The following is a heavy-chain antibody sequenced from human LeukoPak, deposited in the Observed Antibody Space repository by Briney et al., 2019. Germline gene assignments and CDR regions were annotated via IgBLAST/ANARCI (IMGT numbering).Heavy chain of an antibody. CDR1: GFTVSSNY. Sequence: GGSLRLSCAGSGFTVSSNYMNWVRQTPGKGLEWVSVIYSGVSTDYADSVKGRFTISRDNSKNTLYLQMNSLRAEDTAVYYCARVWHCTSTSCYDYWGQGTLVTVSS. J-gene: IGHJ4*02. CDR2: IYSGVST. D-gene: IGHD2-2*01. CDR3: ARVWHCTSTSCYDY. V-gene: IGHV3-66*01.